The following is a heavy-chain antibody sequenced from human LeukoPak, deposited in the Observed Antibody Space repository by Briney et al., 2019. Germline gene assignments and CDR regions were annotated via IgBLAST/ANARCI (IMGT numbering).Heavy chain of an antibody. Sequence: GGSLRLSCAASGFTFSSYAMHWVRQAPVKGMEWVAVISYDGSNKYYADSVKGRFTISRDNSKNTLYLQMNSLRAEDTAVYYCATRIAAAGSFDYWGQGTLVTVSS. CDR3: ATRIAAAGSFDY. V-gene: IGHV3-30-3*01. CDR1: GFTFSSYA. D-gene: IGHD6-13*01. CDR2: ISYDGSNK. J-gene: IGHJ4*02.